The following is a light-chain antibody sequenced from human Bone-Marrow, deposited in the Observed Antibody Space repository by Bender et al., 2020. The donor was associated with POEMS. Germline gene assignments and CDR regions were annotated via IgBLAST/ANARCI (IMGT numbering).Light chain of an antibody. Sequence: QSVLTQPPSLSGAPGQRVTISCTGSSSNIGAGYDVHWYQQLPGTAPKLLVYGQSNRPSGVPDRFSGSKSGTSGSLAISGLRSEDEADYFCATWDDSRSGPVFGGGTKVTVL. CDR3: ATWDDSRSGPV. J-gene: IGLJ3*02. CDR2: GQS. V-gene: IGLV1-40*01. CDR1: SSNIGAGYD.